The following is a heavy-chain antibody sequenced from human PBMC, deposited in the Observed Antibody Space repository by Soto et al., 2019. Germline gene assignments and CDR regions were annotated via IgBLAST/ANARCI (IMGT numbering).Heavy chain of an antibody. V-gene: IGHV3-33*01. D-gene: IGHD6-13*01. CDR3: ARRVDGSSWPDY. J-gene: IGHJ4*02. Sequence: PGGSLRLSCAASGFTFSSYGMNWVRQAPGKGLEWVADIWYGGSNKYYADSVKGRFTISRDNSKNTLYLQMNSLRAEDTAVYYCARRVDGSSWPDYWGQGTLVTVSS. CDR1: GFTFSSYG. CDR2: IWYGGSNK.